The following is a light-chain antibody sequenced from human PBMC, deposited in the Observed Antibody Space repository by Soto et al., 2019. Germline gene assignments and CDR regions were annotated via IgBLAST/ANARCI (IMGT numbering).Light chain of an antibody. J-gene: IGLJ2*01. Sequence: SYELTQPPSVSVAPGKTARITCGGNNIGSKSVHWYQQKPGQAPVLVIYYDSDRPSGIPERLSGSNSGNTATLTISRVEAGDEADYYCQVWDSSSDHPVVFGGGTKVTVL. CDR3: QVWDSSSDHPVV. CDR1: NIGSKS. CDR2: YDS. V-gene: IGLV3-21*04.